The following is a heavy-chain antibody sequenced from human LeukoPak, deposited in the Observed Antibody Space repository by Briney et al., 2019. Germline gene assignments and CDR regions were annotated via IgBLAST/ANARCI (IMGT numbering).Heavy chain of an antibody. V-gene: IGHV4-34*01. CDR1: GGSFSGYY. CDR2: INHSGST. Sequence: PSEILSLTCAVYGGSFSGYYWSWIRQPPGKGLEWIGEINHSGSTNYNPSLKSRVTISVDTSKNQFPLKLSSVTAADTAVYYCARGLGKNWGQGTLVTVSS. CDR3: ARGLGKN. J-gene: IGHJ4*02. D-gene: IGHD1-26*01.